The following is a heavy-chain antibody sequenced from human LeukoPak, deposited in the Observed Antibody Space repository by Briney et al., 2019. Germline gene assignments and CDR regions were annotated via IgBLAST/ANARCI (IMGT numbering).Heavy chain of an antibody. D-gene: IGHD5-18*01. J-gene: IGHJ4*02. V-gene: IGHV4-39*01. CDR3: ARNTTSGYSYGYED. CDR1: GGPISNSGFY. Sequence: SETLSLTCTVSGGPISNSGFYWGWIRQPPGKGLEWIGSIHYTGSTYYNPSLKSRVTISVDTSNNQFSLKVTSVTAADTASYYCARNTTSGYSYGYEDWGQGTLVTVSS. CDR2: IHYTGST.